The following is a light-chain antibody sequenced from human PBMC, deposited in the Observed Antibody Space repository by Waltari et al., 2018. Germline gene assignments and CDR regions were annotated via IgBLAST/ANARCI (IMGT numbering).Light chain of an antibody. CDR2: EDH. Sequence: FMLTQPHSVSESPGKTITISCTRRSGSIASNFVPWYQQRPGSAPTTVIYEDHQRPSGVPDRFSGSFDRSSNSASLTISGLKTEDEAEYYCQSYDGSGSWVFGGGTKLTVL. V-gene: IGLV6-57*04. CDR3: QSYDGSGSWV. CDR1: SGSIASNF. J-gene: IGLJ3*02.